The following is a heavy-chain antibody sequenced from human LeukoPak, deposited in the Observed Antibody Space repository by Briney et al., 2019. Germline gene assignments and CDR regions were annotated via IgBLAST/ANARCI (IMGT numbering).Heavy chain of an antibody. CDR2: IYGGGST. CDR1: GLTVSSNF. Sequence: GGSLRLSCAATGLTVSSNFMSWVRQAPGKGLEWVSVIYGGGSTYYADSVKGRFTISRETPKNTLYLQMNSLRVEDTAVYYCASWPGGWYGEDSWGQGTLVTVSS. V-gene: IGHV3-53*01. J-gene: IGHJ4*02. CDR3: ASWPGGWYGEDS. D-gene: IGHD6-19*01.